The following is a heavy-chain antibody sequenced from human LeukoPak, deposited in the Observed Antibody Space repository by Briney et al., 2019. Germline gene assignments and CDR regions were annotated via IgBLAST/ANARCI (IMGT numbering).Heavy chain of an antibody. CDR2: ISSSGSTI. Sequence: GGSLRLSCAASGFTFSDYYMGWIRQAPGKGLEWVSYISSSGSTIYYADSVKGRFTISRDNAKNSLYLQMNSLRAEDTAVYYCARGYCGGDCYSSFDYWGQGTLVTVSS. CDR3: ARGYCGGDCYSSFDY. V-gene: IGHV3-11*01. CDR1: GFTFSDYY. D-gene: IGHD2-21*02. J-gene: IGHJ4*02.